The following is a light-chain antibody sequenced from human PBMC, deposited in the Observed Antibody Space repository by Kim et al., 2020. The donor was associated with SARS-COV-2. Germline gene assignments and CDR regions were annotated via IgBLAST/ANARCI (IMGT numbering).Light chain of an antibody. J-gene: IGLJ3*02. CDR3: GSRDSSGPGV. Sequence: ALGQTVRITCQGDSLRNYPASWYQQRPGQAPILVMHDKNNVRPSGVPDRFSCYNSGNTAFLTITGALVEDEATYYCGSRDSSGPGVFGGGTQLTVL. CDR1: SLRNYP. CDR2: DKN. V-gene: IGLV3-19*01.